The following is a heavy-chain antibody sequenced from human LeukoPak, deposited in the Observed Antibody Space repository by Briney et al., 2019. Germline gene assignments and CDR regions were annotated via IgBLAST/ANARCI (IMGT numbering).Heavy chain of an antibody. D-gene: IGHD3-16*01. V-gene: IGHV1-18*01. Sequence: AAVKVSCKASGYIFINYGITWVRQAPGQGLEWMGWISVYNGNTDYAQKLQGRVTMTTDTSTSTVYMELRSLRSDDTAVYYCARASRGSYYYYYMDVWGKGTTVTVSS. CDR3: ARASRGSYYYYYMDV. CDR2: ISVYNGNT. CDR1: GYIFINYG. J-gene: IGHJ6*03.